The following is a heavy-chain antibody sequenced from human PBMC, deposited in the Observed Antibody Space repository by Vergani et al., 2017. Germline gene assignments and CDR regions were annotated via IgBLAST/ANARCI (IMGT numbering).Heavy chain of an antibody. CDR3: ARDLNPHRGLDY. D-gene: IGHD3-16*01. V-gene: IGHV3-23*04. J-gene: IGHJ4*02. CDR2: ISGSGGST. Sequence: EVQLVESGGGLVQPGGSLRLSCAASGFTFSDYYMSWIRQAPGKGLEWVSAISGSGGSTYYADSVKGRFTISRDNSKNTLYLQMNSLRAEDTAVYYCARDLNPHRGLDYWGQGTLVTVSS. CDR1: GFTFSDYY.